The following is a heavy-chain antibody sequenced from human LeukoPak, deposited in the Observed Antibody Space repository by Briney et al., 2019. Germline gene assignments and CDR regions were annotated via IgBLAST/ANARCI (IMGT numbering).Heavy chain of an antibody. CDR3: AKGASPDYYGSGRFDF. CDR2: SSGSGGST. J-gene: IGHJ5*01. D-gene: IGHD3-10*01. CDR1: GFTFSNYV. V-gene: IGHV3-23*01. Sequence: HAGGSLRLFCAASGFTFSNYVMSWVRQAPEKGLQWVSSSSGSGGSTYYADSVKGRFTISRDSSKKTVYLQMNSLRDEDTAVYFCAKGASPDYYGSGRFDFWGQGILVTVSS.